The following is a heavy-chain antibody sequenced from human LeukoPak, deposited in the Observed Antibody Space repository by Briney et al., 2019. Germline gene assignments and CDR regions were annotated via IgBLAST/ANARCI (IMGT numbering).Heavy chain of an antibody. J-gene: IGHJ4*02. D-gene: IGHD6-19*01. CDR2: INPNSSGA. CDR3: ARDSGSSGWDPTSFLDY. V-gene: IGHV1-2*02. CDR1: GYTFTGYY. Sequence: AAVRVSCMASGYTFTGYYMNWVRQAPGQGLEWMGWINPNSSGANSAQKFLGRVSMTRDTSISTVYMDLTSLRSDDTAVYYCARDSGSSGWDPTSFLDYWGRGTVVTVSS.